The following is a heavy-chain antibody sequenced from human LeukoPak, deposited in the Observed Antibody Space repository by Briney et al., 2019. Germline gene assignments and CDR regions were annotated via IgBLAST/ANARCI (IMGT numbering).Heavy chain of an antibody. J-gene: IGHJ4*01. CDR1: GFRFSNYA. CDR2: ISGSGGST. CDR3: ARDRIAARWGYFDY. Sequence: PGGSLRLSCAASGFRFSNYAMSWVRQAPGKGLEWVSGISGSGGSTYYADSVKGRFTISRDNSKNTLYLQMNSLRAEDTAVYYCARDRIAARWGYFDYWGQGTLVTVSS. D-gene: IGHD6-6*01. V-gene: IGHV3-23*01.